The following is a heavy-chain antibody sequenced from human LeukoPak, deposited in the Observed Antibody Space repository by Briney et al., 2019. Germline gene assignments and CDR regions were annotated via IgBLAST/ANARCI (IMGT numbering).Heavy chain of an antibody. J-gene: IGHJ3*01. CDR3: ARLPGCSGGTCYRAFDF. V-gene: IGHV4-61*08. Sequence: SQTLSLTCTVSGGSISSGGYYWSWIRQPPGKGLEWIGYIHYSGTTNYNPSLKSRVIISIDTSKNQLSLKLSSVTAADTAVYYCARLPGCSGGTCYRAFDFWGQGTMVTVSS. CDR2: IHYSGTT. CDR1: GGSISSGGYY. D-gene: IGHD2-15*01.